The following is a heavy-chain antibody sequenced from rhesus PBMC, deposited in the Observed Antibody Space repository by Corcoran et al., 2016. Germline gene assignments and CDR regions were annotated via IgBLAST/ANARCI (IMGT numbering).Heavy chain of an antibody. V-gene: IGHV4-165*01. CDR2: ISSSSEGT. Sequence: QVQLQESGPGLVKPSETLSLTCAVSGGSFSGYYWGWIRPPPGKGLGWLGYISSSSEGTDYNPSLKSRVTISTDTSKNQFSLKLSSVTAADTAVYYCARDDGGLPGGYWGQGVLVTVSS. CDR3: ARDDGGLPGGY. J-gene: IGHJ4*01. CDR1: GGSFSGYY. D-gene: IGHD3-40*01.